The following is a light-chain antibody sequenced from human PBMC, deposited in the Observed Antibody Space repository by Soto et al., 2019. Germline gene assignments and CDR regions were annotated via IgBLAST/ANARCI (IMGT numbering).Light chain of an antibody. V-gene: IGKV3-20*01. CDR2: SAA. J-gene: IGKJ2*01. Sequence: EIVLTQSPGTLSLSPGERATLACRASQSVSSSYLDWYQQKPGQAPRLLIYSAASRATGIPDRFSGSGSGTDFTLTISRLEPEDYAVYYCEQYGSSPIFGQGTKLEIK. CDR1: QSVSSSY. CDR3: EQYGSSPI.